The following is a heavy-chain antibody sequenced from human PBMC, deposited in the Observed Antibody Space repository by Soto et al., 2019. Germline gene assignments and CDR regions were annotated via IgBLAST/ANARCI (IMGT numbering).Heavy chain of an antibody. J-gene: IGHJ4*02. CDR1: GDTSSSYT. V-gene: IGHV1-69*12. D-gene: IGHD2-15*01. CDR2: IIALVGAV. CDR3: ATGGQSGGYIEN. Sequence: QVQVVQSGPEVKKPGSSVKVSCKTSGDTSSSYTINWVRQAPGQGLEWMGGIIALVGAVSYAQRFQGRVTITVDYSTNTAYLEVRSLRSEDTAVYYCATGGQSGGYIENWGQGTLVTVSS.